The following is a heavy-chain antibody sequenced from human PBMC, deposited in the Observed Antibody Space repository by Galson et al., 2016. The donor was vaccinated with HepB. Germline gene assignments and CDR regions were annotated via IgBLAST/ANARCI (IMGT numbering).Heavy chain of an antibody. D-gene: IGHD2-15*01. CDR1: GFTVSSSY. J-gene: IGHJ4*02. CDR3: AREPPVLVVAARGTDY. V-gene: IGHV3-66*01. Sequence: SLRLSCAASGFTVSSSYMNWVRQAPGKGLEWVSVIYSGGSTYYADSVKGRFTISRDTSKNTLYLQMHGLRVEDTAVYYCAREPPVLVVAARGTDYWGQGTLVTVSS. CDR2: IYSGGST.